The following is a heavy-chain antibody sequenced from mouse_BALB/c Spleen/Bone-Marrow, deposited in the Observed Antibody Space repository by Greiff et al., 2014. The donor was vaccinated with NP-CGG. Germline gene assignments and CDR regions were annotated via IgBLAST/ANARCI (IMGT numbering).Heavy chain of an antibody. J-gene: IGHJ1*01. D-gene: IGHD1-2*01. Sequence: VKLVESGAELVMPGASVKMSCKASGYTFTDYWMHWVKQRPGQGLEWIGAIDTSDSYTSYNQKFKGKATLTVDESSSTAYMQLRSLTSEDSAVYYCARSAGYWYFDVWGAGTTVTVSS. CDR1: GYTFTDYW. V-gene: IGHV1-69*01. CDR3: ARSAGYWYFDV. CDR2: IDTSDSYT.